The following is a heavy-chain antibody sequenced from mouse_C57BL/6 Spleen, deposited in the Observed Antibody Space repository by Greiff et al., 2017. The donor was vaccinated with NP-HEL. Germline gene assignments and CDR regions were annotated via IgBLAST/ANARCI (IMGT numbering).Heavy chain of an antibody. D-gene: IGHD2-3*01. J-gene: IGHJ3*01. Sequence: VKLMESGPGLVAPSQSLSITCTVSGFSLTSYGVSWVRQPPGKGLEWLGVIWGDGSTNYHSALIARLSISKDNSKSQVFLKLNSLQTDDTATYYCAKGGGGYYVAWFAYWGQGTLVTVSA. CDR2: IWGDGST. CDR3: AKGGGGYYVAWFAY. CDR1: GFSLTSYG. V-gene: IGHV2-3*01.